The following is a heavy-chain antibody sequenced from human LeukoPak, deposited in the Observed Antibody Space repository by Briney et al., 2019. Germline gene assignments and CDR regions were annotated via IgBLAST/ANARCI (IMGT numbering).Heavy chain of an antibody. D-gene: IGHD3-10*01. V-gene: IGHV1-2*02. CDR2: INPNSGGT. J-gene: IGHJ4*02. Sequence: ASVKVSCKASGCTFSGFYMHWVRQAAGQGLEWMGWINPNSGGTNYAQKFQGRVTMTRDTSISTAYMELSSLRSDDTAVYYCARVPGFSRGGHFDYWGQGTLVTVSS. CDR1: GCTFSGFY. CDR3: ARVPGFSRGGHFDY.